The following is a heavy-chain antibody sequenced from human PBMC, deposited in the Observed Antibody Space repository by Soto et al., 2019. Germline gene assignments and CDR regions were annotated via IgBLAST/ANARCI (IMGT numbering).Heavy chain of an antibody. CDR3: SRSGYSDSWNGKDLDY. Sequence: SETLSLTCTVSGGSISSYYWSWIRQPPGKGLEWIGYISYSGSTNYNPSLKSRVTISVDTSKNQFSLKLRSVTAADTAVYYCSRSGYSDSWNGKDLDYWGQGTLVTVSS. CDR1: GGSISSYY. V-gene: IGHV4-59*08. CDR2: ISYSGST. D-gene: IGHD6-13*01. J-gene: IGHJ4*02.